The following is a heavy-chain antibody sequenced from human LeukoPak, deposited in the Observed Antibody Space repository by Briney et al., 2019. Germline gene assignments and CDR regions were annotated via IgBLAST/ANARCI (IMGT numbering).Heavy chain of an antibody. CDR2: ISWDGGST. J-gene: IGHJ6*02. CDR3: AKDISSSDYGDYGVRNYYYYGMDV. D-gene: IGHD4-17*01. CDR1: GFTFDDYA. V-gene: IGHV3-43D*03. Sequence: GGSLRLSCAASGFTFDDYAMHWVRQAPGKGLEWVSLISWDGGSTYYADSVKGRFTISRDNSKDSLYLQMNSLRAEDTALYYCAKDISSSDYGDYGVRNYYYYGMDVWGQGTTVTVSS.